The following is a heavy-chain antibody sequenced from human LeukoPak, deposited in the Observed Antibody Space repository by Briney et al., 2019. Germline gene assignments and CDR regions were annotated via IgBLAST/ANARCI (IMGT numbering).Heavy chain of an antibody. CDR3: AKDLNTGYDSSGYFDC. CDR1: GFTFSNYP. D-gene: IGHD3-22*01. Sequence: GGSLRLSCAASGFTFSNYPMSWLRHAPGKGVEWVSSFSGIGGSAYYAGSVKGRFTISRDNSKNTLYLQMNSLRAEDTAVYYCAKDLNTGYDSSGYFDCWGQGTLVTVSS. V-gene: IGHV3-23*01. CDR2: FSGIGGSA. J-gene: IGHJ4*02.